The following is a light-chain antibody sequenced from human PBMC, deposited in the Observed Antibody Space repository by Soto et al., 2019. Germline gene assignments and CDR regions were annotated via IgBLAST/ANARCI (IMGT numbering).Light chain of an antibody. CDR3: SSFTTGDTWV. Sequence: QSALTQPPSVSGSPGQSVTISCTGTGSDFGRYNRVSWYQHTPGTAPKLLIYEVTNRPSGVPDRFSGSRSGNTASLTISGLQAEDDADYYCSSFTTGDTWVLGGGTKVTVL. J-gene: IGLJ3*02. CDR1: GSDFGRYNR. CDR2: EVT. V-gene: IGLV2-18*02.